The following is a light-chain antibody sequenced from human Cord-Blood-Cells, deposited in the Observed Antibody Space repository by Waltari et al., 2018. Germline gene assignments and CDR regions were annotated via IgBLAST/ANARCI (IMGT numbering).Light chain of an antibody. CDR3: QQRSNWPLT. CDR1: QSVSSY. V-gene: IGKV3-11*01. CDR2: DAS. Sequence: EIVLPQSPATLSLSPGERATLSCRASQSVSSYLAWYQQKPGQAPSLLIYDASNRATGIPARFSGSGSGTDFTLTISSLEPEDFAVYYCQQRSNWPLTFGGGTKVEI. J-gene: IGKJ4*02.